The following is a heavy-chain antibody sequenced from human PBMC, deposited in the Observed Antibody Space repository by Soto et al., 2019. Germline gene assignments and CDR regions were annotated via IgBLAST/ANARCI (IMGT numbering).Heavy chain of an antibody. D-gene: IGHD3-22*01. CDR1: GFTFSSYA. CDR3: ARDRYYDSSGYYTGYFDY. J-gene: IGHJ4*02. CDR2: ISYDGSNK. V-gene: IGHV3-30-3*01. Sequence: PGGSLRLSCAASGFTFSSYAMHWVRQAPGKGLEWVAAISYDGSNKYYADSVKGRFTISRDNSKNTLYLQMNSLRAEDTAVYYCARDRYYDSSGYYTGYFDYWGQGTLVTVSS.